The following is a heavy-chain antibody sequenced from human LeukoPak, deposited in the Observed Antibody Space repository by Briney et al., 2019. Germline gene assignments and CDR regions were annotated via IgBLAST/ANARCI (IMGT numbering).Heavy chain of an antibody. CDR2: ISAYNGNT. Sequence: ASVKVSCKASGYTFTAYSMHWVRQAPGQGLEWMGWISAYNGNTNYAQKLQGRVTMTTDTSTSTVYMELRSLRSDDTAVYYCARLGYYYDSSGYVYYFDYWGQGTLVTVSS. D-gene: IGHD3-22*01. J-gene: IGHJ4*02. CDR3: ARLGYYYDSSGYVYYFDY. CDR1: GYTFTAYS. V-gene: IGHV1-18*04.